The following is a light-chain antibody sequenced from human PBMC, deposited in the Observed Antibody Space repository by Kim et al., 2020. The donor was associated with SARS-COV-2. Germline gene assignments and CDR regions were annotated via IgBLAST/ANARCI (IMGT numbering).Light chain of an antibody. CDR1: SLSRNY. J-gene: IGLJ1*01. V-gene: IGLV3-19*01. CDR3: QSRDRDSTGNLYV. Sequence: GQTVRIKCQGDSLSRNYASWYQQKPGQDPVLVMFDKDSRPSGIPDRFSGSSSGNTASLTITGAHAADEADYYCQSRDRDSTGNLYVFGPGTKVTVL. CDR2: DKD.